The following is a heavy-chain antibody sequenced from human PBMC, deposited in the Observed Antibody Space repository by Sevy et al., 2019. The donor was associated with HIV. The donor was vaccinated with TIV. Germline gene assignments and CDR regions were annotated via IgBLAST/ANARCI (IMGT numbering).Heavy chain of an antibody. J-gene: IGHJ4*02. Sequence: GGSLRLSCAASGFTFSDHYMEWVRQAPGKGLEWVGRTRNKADSYTTEYAASVKGRFTISRDNSKNSLYLQMHSLKTEDTAVYYCATHAGLAGAGRVFDYWGQGTLVTVSS. D-gene: IGHD6-13*01. CDR1: GFTFSDHY. V-gene: IGHV3-72*01. CDR3: ATHAGLAGAGRVFDY. CDR2: TRNKADSYTT.